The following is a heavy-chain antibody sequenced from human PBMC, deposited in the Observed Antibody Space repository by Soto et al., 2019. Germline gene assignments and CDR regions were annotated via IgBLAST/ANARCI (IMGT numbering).Heavy chain of an antibody. J-gene: IGHJ5*02. D-gene: IGHD3-9*01. CDR3: ARVPSETYDILTVSDFDP. CDR2: IYSGGST. Sequence: GGSLRLSCAASGFTVSSNYMSWVRQAPGKGLEWVSVIYSGGSTYYADSVKGRFTISRDNSKNTLYLQMNSLRAEDTAVYYCARVPSETYDILTVSDFDPWGQGTLVTVSS. CDR1: GFTVSSNY. V-gene: IGHV3-53*01.